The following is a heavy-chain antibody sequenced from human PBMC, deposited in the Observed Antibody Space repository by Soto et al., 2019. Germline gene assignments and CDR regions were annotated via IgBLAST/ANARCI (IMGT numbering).Heavy chain of an antibody. Sequence: SVKVSCKASGGTFSSYAITWVRQAPGQGLEWMGGIIPIFGTADYAQKFQGRVTITADESTSTAYMELSSLRSEDTAVYYCATPVATVYYYSVMDVWGQGTTVTVSS. D-gene: IGHD2-21*02. CDR3: ATPVATVYYYSVMDV. CDR2: IIPIFGTA. CDR1: GGTFSSYA. J-gene: IGHJ6*02. V-gene: IGHV1-69*13.